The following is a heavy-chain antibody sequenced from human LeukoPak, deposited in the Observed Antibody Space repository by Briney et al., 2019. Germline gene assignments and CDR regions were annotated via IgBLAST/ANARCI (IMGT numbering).Heavy chain of an antibody. CDR1: GFTFSSYW. CDR2: IKQDGSEK. V-gene: IGHV3-7*01. Sequence: PGGSLRLSCAASGFTFSSYWMSWVRQAPGKGLEWVANIKQDGSEKYYVDSVKGRFTISRDNAKNSLYLQMNSLRAEDTAVYYCAKDPPRSRAIVDAFDIWGQGTLVTVSS. J-gene: IGHJ3*02. CDR3: AKDPPRSRAIVDAFDI. D-gene: IGHD3-22*01.